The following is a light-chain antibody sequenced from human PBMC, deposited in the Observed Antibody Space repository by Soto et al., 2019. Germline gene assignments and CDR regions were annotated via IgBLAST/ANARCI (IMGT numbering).Light chain of an antibody. V-gene: IGKV3-15*01. CDR3: QQYNNWPLT. J-gene: IGKJ4*01. CDR2: GAS. CDR1: QSVSSD. Sequence: EIVMTQSPATLSVSPGERATLSCSASQSVSSDLVWYQQKPGQAPRLLIYGASTRATGIPVRFSGSGSGKEFTLTISSLQSEDFAVYYCQQYNNWPLTFGGGTKVDIK.